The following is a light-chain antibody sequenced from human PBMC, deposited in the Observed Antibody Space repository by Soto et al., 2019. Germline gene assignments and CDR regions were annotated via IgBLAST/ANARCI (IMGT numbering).Light chain of an antibody. Sequence: QSVLTQPPSSSGSPGQSVTISCTGTSSDVGGYNYVSWYQQHPGKAPKPMIYEVSKRPSGVPDRFSGSKSGNTASLTISGLQAEDEADYYCSSYTSSSTRVFGTGTKVTVL. V-gene: IGLV2-8*01. CDR1: SSDVGGYNY. CDR2: EVS. J-gene: IGLJ1*01. CDR3: SSYTSSSTRV.